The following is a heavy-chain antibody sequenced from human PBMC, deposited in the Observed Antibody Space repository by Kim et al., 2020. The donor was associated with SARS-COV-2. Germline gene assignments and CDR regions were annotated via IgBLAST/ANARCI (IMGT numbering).Heavy chain of an antibody. J-gene: IGHJ5*02. Sequence: GGSLRLSCAASGFTFSSYAMSWVRQAPGKGLEWVSAISGSGGSTYYADSVKGRFTISRDNSKNTLYLQMNSLRAEDTAVYYCERGSIYCGGDCYAHNWFDPWGQGTLVTVSS. CDR1: GFTFSSYA. CDR2: ISGSGGST. D-gene: IGHD2-21*01. CDR3: ERGSIYCGGDCYAHNWFDP. V-gene: IGHV3-23*01.